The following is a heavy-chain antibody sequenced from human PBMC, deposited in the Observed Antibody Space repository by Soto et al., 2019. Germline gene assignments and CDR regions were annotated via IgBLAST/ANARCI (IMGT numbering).Heavy chain of an antibody. Sequence: GESLKISCKGSGYSFTSYWIGWVRQMPGKGLEWMGIIYPGDSDTRYSPSFQGQVTISADKSISTAYLQWSSLKASDTAMYYCASVYGGSVYHGAFDIWGQGTMVTVSS. CDR3: ASVYGGSVYHGAFDI. V-gene: IGHV5-51*01. D-gene: IGHD5-12*01. CDR1: GYSFTSYW. J-gene: IGHJ3*02. CDR2: IYPGDSDT.